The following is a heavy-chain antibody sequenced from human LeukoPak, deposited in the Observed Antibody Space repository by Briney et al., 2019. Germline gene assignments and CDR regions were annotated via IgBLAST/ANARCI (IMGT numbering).Heavy chain of an antibody. D-gene: IGHD3-10*01. CDR1: GGTFSSYA. CDR3: ARGSGKTNYGMDV. Sequence: SVKLSCKASGGTFSSYAIRWVRQAPGQGLEWMGGIIPIFGTANYAQKFQGRVTITADKSTSTAYMELSSLRSEDTAVYYCARGSGKTNYGMDVWGKGTTVTVSS. CDR2: IIPIFGTA. V-gene: IGHV1-69*06. J-gene: IGHJ6*04.